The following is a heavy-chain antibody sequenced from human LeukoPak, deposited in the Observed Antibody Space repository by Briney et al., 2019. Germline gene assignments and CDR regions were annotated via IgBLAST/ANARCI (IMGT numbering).Heavy chain of an antibody. J-gene: IGHJ3*02. CDR1: GGSISSYY. Sequence: PSEALSLTCTVSGGSISSYYWSWIRQPPGKGLEWIGYIYYSGSTNYNPSLKSRVTISVDTSKNQFSLKLSSVTAADTAVYYCAREGGNLWLGGLKTAFDIWGQGTMVTVSS. CDR3: AREGGNLWLGGLKTAFDI. CDR2: IYYSGST. V-gene: IGHV4-59*01. D-gene: IGHD3-16*01.